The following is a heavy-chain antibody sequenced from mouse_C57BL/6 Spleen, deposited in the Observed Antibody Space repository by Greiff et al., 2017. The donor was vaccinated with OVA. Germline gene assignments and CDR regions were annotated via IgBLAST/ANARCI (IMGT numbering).Heavy chain of an antibody. Sequence: QVQLQQPGAELVMPGASVKLSCKASGYTFTSYWMHWVKQRPGQGLEWIGEIDPSDSYTNYNQKFKGKSTLTVDKSSSTAYMQLSSLTSEDSAAYYCARRDYYQYYFDYWGQGTTLTVSS. CDR2: IDPSDSYT. J-gene: IGHJ2*01. D-gene: IGHD1-1*01. CDR1: GYTFTSYW. CDR3: ARRDYYQYYFDY. V-gene: IGHV1-69*01.